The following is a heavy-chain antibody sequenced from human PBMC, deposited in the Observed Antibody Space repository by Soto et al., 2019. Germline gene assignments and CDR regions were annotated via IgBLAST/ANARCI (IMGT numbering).Heavy chain of an antibody. CDR1: GFTFSSYS. Sequence: GGSLRLSCAASGFTFSSYSMNWVRQAPGKGLEWVSSISSSSSYIYYADSVKGRFTISRDNAKNSLYLQMNSLRAEDTAVYYCAALGYCSGGSCLSYYYYYYMDVWGKGTTVTVSS. CDR2: ISSSSSYI. CDR3: AALGYCSGGSCLSYYYYYYMDV. V-gene: IGHV3-21*01. J-gene: IGHJ6*03. D-gene: IGHD2-15*01.